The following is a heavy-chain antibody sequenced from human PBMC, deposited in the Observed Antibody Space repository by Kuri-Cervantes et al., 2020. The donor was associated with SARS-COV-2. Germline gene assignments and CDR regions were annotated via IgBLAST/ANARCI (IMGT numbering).Heavy chain of an antibody. Sequence: AAVMVSCKASGYTFTSYGISWVRQAPGQGLEWMGWVSAYNGNTNYAQKLQGRVTMTTDTSTSTAYMELRSLRSDDTAVYYCARQAQLVKFDYWGQGTLVTVSS. CDR3: ARQAQLVKFDY. D-gene: IGHD6-6*01. J-gene: IGHJ4*02. CDR1: GYTFTSYG. CDR2: VSAYNGNT. V-gene: IGHV1-18*04.